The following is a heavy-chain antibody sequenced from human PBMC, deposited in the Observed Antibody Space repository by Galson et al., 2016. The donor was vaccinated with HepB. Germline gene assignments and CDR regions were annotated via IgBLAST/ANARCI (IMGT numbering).Heavy chain of an antibody. CDR1: GDSISSGDW. V-gene: IGHV4-4*02. D-gene: IGHD6-19*01. CDR3: ARFYSSGWYYFDY. CDR2: IYHSGST. Sequence: SETLSLTCAVSGDSISSGDWWSWVRQPPGKGLEWIGEIYHSGSTNYNPSLKSRVTISVDKSKNQFSLKLSSVTAADTAVYYCARFYSSGWYYFDYWGQGTLVTVSS. J-gene: IGHJ4*02.